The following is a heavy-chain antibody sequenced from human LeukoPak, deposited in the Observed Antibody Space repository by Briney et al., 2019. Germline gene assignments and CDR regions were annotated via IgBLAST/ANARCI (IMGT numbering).Heavy chain of an antibody. J-gene: IGHJ4*02. CDR2: IYPDDSDT. CDR3: AGGQFSELRRLDLYVAY. V-gene: IGHV5-51*01. Sequence: GESLKISCKGSGYSFTSKWIGWVRQMPGKGLEWLGIIYPDDSDTRYSPSFRGQVTISADKSISTAYLQWSSLKASDTATYYCAGGQFSELRRLDLYVAYWGQGTLVTVSS. CDR1: GYSFTSKW. D-gene: IGHD3-3*01.